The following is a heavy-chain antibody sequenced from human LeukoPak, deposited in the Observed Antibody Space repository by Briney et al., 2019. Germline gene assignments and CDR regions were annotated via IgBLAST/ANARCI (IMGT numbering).Heavy chain of an antibody. CDR1: RFTFSNYA. J-gene: IGHJ4*02. CDR3: ARGQGI. CDR2: IYTGGST. V-gene: IGHV3-66*01. Sequence: GGSLRLSCAASRFTFSNYAMSWVRQAPGKGLEWVSIIYTGGSTDYADSVKGRFTISRDNSKNTVHLLMNTLRVEDTAVYYCARGQGIWGQGILVTVSS.